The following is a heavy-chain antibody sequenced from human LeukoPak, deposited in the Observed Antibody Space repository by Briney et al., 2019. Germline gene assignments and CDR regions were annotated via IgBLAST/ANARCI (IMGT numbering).Heavy chain of an antibody. D-gene: IGHD6-19*01. Sequence: GGSLRLSCAASGFTFSSYAMSWVRQAPGKGLEWVSAISGSGGSTYYADSVKGRFTISRDNSKNTLYLQMNSLRAEETAVYYCAKEGASSGWYYYYYGMDVWGQGTTVTVSS. CDR3: AKEGASSGWYYYYYGMDV. J-gene: IGHJ6*02. CDR1: GFTFSSYA. V-gene: IGHV3-23*01. CDR2: ISGSGGST.